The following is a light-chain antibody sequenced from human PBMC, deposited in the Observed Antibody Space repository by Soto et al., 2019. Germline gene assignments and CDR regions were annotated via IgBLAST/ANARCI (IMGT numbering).Light chain of an antibody. CDR1: QGISSY. V-gene: IGKV1-8*01. CDR3: QQYYSYPLA. J-gene: IGKJ1*01. Sequence: AIRMTQAPSSLSASTGDRVTITCRASQGISSYLAWYQQKPGKAPKLLIYAASTLQSGFPSRFSGSGSGTDFTLTISCLQSEDFAPYYCQQYYSYPLAFGQGTKVEIK. CDR2: AAS.